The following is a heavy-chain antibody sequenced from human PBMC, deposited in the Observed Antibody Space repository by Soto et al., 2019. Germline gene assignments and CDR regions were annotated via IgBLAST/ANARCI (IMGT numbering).Heavy chain of an antibody. D-gene: IGHD3-10*01. V-gene: IGHV3-21*02. CDR1: GFSFSEYT. CDR2: ISTSSSNI. Sequence: EVQLVESGGGLVKPGGSLRLSCVASGFSFSEYTMSWVRQAPGKGLDWVSTISTSSSNIFYAASVKGRFTVSRDNAKNTLYLQMDNLRAEDTAVYFCARGLGGVLVAADLDYWGQGTLVTVSS. CDR3: ARGLGGVLVAADLDY. J-gene: IGHJ4*02.